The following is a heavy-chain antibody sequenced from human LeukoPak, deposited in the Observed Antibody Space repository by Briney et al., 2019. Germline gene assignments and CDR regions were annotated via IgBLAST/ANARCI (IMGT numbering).Heavy chain of an antibody. D-gene: IGHD3-3*01. CDR3: AKDPEEGLLEWLLLSYYGMDV. CDR2: ISYDGSNK. CDR1: GFTFSSYG. V-gene: IGHV3-30*18. Sequence: GGSLRLSCAASGFTFSSYGMHGVRQAPGKGLEWVAVISYDGSNKYYADSVKGRFTISRDNSKNTLYLQMNSLRAEDTAVYYCAKDPEEGLLEWLLLSYYGMDVWGQGTTVTVSS. J-gene: IGHJ6*02.